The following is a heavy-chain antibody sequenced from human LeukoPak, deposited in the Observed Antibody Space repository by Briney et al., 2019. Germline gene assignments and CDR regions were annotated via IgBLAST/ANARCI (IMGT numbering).Heavy chain of an antibody. CDR2: IYYSGST. CDR1: GGSISSYY. J-gene: IGHJ3*02. Sequence: TSSETLSLTCTVSGGSISSYYWSWIRQPPGKGLEWIGYIYYSGSTNYNPSLKSRVTISVDTSKNQFSLKLSSVTAADTAVYYCARDNTAKAFDIWGQGTMVTVSS. D-gene: IGHD5-18*01. V-gene: IGHV4-59*12. CDR3: ARDNTAKAFDI.